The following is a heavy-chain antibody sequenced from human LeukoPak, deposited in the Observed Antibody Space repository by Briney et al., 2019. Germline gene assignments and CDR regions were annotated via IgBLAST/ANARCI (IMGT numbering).Heavy chain of an antibody. V-gene: IGHV3-23*01. CDR2: ISASGVTT. CDR3: AKTAMVLRDAFDI. Sequence: GSLILSCAASGFTFSSYAMSWVRQAPGKGLEWVSVISASGVTTYYADSVKGRFTISRDNSKNTLYLQMNNLRAEDTAVYYCAKTAMVLRDAFDIWGQGTMVTISS. CDR1: GFTFSSYA. D-gene: IGHD5-18*01. J-gene: IGHJ3*02.